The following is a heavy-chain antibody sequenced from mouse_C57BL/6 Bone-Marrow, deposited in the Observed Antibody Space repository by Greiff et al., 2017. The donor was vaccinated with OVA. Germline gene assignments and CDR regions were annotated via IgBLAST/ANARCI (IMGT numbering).Heavy chain of an antibody. CDR1: DSEVFPIAY. V-gene: IGHV15-2*01. J-gene: IGHJ1*03. CDR3: AREDYGSSDGYFDV. D-gene: IGHD1-1*01. CDR2: ILPSIGRT. Sequence: QVQLQQSGSELRSPGSSVKLSCKDFDSEVFPIAYMRWVRQKPGHGFEWIGGILPSIGRTIYGEKFEDKATLDADTLSNTAYLELNSLTSEDSAIYYCAREDYGSSDGYFDVWGTGTTVTVSS.